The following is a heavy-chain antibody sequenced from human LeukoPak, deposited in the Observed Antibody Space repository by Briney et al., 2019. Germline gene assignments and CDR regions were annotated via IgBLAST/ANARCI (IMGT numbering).Heavy chain of an antibody. Sequence: PSGTLSLTCTVSVGTISPYYFSWIRQPPGKELEWIGYIYYTGSTNYNPSLKSRVTISLDTSKNQFSLRLTSVTAADTAVYYCARGRLSVADLDVWGQGTTVTVS. CDR1: VGTISPYY. V-gene: IGHV4-59*01. J-gene: IGHJ6*02. CDR2: IYYTGST. D-gene: IGHD6-19*01. CDR3: ARGRLSVADLDV.